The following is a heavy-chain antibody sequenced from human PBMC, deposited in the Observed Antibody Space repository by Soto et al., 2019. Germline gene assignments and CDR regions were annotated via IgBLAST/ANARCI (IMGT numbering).Heavy chain of an antibody. CDR2: IYSSGNI. CDR1: GLSVSSNY. D-gene: IGHD5-18*01. V-gene: IGHV3-53*02. Sequence: EVQLVETGGDLIQPGGSLILSCAASGLSVSSNYMSWVLQAPGRGLEWVSVIYSSGNIYYRDSVKGRFTISRDNSKNTLYLQMNSLRDEDTAVYYCATGIKAVVRSWYFDLWGRGTLVTVSS. CDR3: ATGIKAVVRSWYFDL. J-gene: IGHJ2*01.